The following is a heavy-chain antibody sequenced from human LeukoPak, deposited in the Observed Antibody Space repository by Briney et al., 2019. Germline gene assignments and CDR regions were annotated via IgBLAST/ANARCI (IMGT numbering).Heavy chain of an antibody. J-gene: IGHJ4*02. CDR1: GGTFSSYA. V-gene: IGHV1-69*01. D-gene: IGHD6-6*01. Sequence: ASVKVSCKASGGTFSSYAISWVRQAPGQGLEWMGGIIPIFGTANYAQKFQGRVTITADESTSTVYMELSSLRSEDTAVYYCARVGPASSSGYFDYWGQGTLVTVSS. CDR2: IIPIFGTA. CDR3: ARVGPASSSGYFDY.